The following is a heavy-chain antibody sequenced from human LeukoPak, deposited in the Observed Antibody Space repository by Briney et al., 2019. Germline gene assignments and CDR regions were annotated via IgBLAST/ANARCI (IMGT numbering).Heavy chain of an antibody. CDR1: LDSIRGFY. D-gene: IGHD3-9*01. Sequence: SETLSLTCIVSLDSIRGFYWSWVRQPAGQGLEYIGHLYISGSTTYNPSLKSRVTMSVDLAKNEVSLKLTSVTAADTAVYYCARVDDILTGYDNWFDPWGQGTLVTVSS. CDR3: ARVDDILTGYDNWFDP. CDR2: LYISGST. J-gene: IGHJ5*02. V-gene: IGHV4-4*07.